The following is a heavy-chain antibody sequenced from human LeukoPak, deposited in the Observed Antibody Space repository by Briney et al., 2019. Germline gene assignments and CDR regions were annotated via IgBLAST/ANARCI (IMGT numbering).Heavy chain of an antibody. D-gene: IGHD1-26*01. CDR1: GYTFTGYY. J-gene: IGHJ4*02. CDR3: ARGTQWELLHYFDY. CDR2: INPNSGGT. V-gene: IGHV1-2*02. Sequence: ASVKVSCKASGYTFTGYYRHWVRQAPGQGLEWMGWINPNSGGTNYAQKFQGRVTMTRDTSISTAYMELSRLRSYDTSVYYCARGTQWELLHYFDYWGQGTLVTASS.